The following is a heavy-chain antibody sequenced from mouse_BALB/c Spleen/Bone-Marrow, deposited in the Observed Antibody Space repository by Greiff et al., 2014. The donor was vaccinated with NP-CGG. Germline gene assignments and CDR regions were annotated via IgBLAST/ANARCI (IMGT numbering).Heavy chain of an antibody. V-gene: IGHV2-9*02. CDR2: IWAGGST. J-gene: IGHJ3*01. CDR3: ARGGSSRAWFAY. CDR1: EFSLTSYG. Sequence: QVQLKELGPGLVAPSQSLSITCAVSEFSLTSYGVHWVRQPPGKGLEWLGVIWAGGSTNYNSALISRLSISKDNSKSQVFLKMNSLQTDDTAMYYCARGGSSRAWFAYWGQGTLVTVSA. D-gene: IGHD1-1*01.